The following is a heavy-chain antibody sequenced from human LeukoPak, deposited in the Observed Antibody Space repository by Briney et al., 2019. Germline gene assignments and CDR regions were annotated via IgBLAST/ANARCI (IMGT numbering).Heavy chain of an antibody. V-gene: IGHV3-23*01. J-gene: IGHJ4*02. CDR1: GFTFSSYA. CDR2: ISGSGGNT. D-gene: IGHD6-19*01. CDR3: AKDPSYSSGTGTFDY. Sequence: GGSLRLSCAASGFTFSSYAMSWVRQAPGKGLEWVSAISGSGGNTYYADSVKGRFTISRDNSKNTLYLQMNSLRAEDTAVYYCAKDPSYSSGTGTFDYWGQGTLVTVSS.